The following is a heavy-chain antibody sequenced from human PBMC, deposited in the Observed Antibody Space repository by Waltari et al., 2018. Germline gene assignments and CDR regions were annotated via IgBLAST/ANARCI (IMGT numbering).Heavy chain of an antibody. CDR3: ARAESREGTDY. J-gene: IGHJ4*02. D-gene: IGHD1-26*01. Sequence: QVQLQESGPGLVKPSETLSLTCAVSGYSISRGYYWGWIRQPPGKGLEWIGSIYHSGSTYYNPSLKSRVTISVDTSKNQFSLKLSSVTAADTAVYYCARAESREGTDYWGQGTLVTVSS. CDR1: GYSISRGYY. CDR2: IYHSGST. V-gene: IGHV4-38-2*01.